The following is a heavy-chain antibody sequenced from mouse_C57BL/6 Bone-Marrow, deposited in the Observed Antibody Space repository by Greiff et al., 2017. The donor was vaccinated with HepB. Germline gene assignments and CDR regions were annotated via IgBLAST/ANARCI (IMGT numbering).Heavy chain of an antibody. Sequence: EVKLMESGGGLVKPGGSLKLSCAASGFTFSSYAMSWVRQTPEKRLEWVATISDGGSYTYYPDNVKGRFTISRDNAKNNLYLQMSHLKSEDTAMYYCARDSLYDYDYFDYWGQGTTLTVSS. CDR3: ARDSLYDYDYFDY. D-gene: IGHD2-4*01. CDR1: GFTFSSYA. J-gene: IGHJ2*01. V-gene: IGHV5-4*01. CDR2: ISDGGSYT.